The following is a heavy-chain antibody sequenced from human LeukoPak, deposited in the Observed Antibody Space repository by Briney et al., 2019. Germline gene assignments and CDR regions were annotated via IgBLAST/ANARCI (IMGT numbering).Heavy chain of an antibody. CDR1: GGSISSYY. CDR2: IYSSGST. Sequence: SETLSLTCTASGGSISSYYWSWIRQSAGKGLEYIGRIYSSGSTNYNPSLKSRVTMSVDTSKNQFSLKLSSVTAADTAVYYCARFGPTYFFDYWGQGTLVTVSS. J-gene: IGHJ4*02. D-gene: IGHD3/OR15-3a*01. CDR3: ARFGPTYFFDY. V-gene: IGHV4-4*07.